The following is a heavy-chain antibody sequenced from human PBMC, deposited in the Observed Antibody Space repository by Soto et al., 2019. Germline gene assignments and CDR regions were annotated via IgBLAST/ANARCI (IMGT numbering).Heavy chain of an antibody. Sequence: PGGSLRLSCAASGFTFSSYGMHWVRQAPGKELEWVAVISYDGSNKYYADSVKGRFTISRDNSKNTLYLQMNSLRAEDTAVYYCAKDRHYYGSGSYYPTLGMDVWGQGTTVTVS. CDR1: GFTFSSYG. V-gene: IGHV3-30*18. CDR3: AKDRHYYGSGSYYPTLGMDV. CDR2: ISYDGSNK. J-gene: IGHJ6*02. D-gene: IGHD3-10*01.